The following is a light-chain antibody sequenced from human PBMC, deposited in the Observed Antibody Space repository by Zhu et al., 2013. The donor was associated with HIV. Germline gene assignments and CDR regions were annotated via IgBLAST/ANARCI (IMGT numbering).Light chain of an antibody. CDR3: QQYGSSPYT. V-gene: IGKV4-1*01. CDR1: QSVLYSSNNKNY. CDR2: WAS. J-gene: IGKJ2*01. Sequence: DIVMTQSPDSLAVSLGERATINCKSSQSVLYSSNNKNYLAWYQQNPGQPPKLLIYWASTRESGVPDRFSGSGSGTDFTLTISGLDPEDFAVYYCQQYGSSPYTFGQGTRLEIK.